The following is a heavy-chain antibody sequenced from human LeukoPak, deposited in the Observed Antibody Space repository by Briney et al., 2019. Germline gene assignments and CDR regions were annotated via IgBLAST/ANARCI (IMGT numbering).Heavy chain of an antibody. CDR3: AREESWEASFDY. V-gene: IGHV3-11*04. CDR2: ISNSGTII. J-gene: IGHJ4*02. CDR1: GFTFSDYY. Sequence: PGGSLRLSCAASGFTFSDYYMSWLRQAPGKGLEWLSYISNSGTIIYYADSVKGRFTISRDNAKNSLYLQMNSLRAEDTAVYYCAREESWEASFDYWGQGTLVTVST. D-gene: IGHD6-13*01.